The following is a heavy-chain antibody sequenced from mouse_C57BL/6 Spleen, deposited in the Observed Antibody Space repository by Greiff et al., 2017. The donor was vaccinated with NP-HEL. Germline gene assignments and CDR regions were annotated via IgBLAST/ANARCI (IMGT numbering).Heavy chain of an antibody. CDR1: GFTFSDYG. CDR2: ISSGSSTI. D-gene: IGHD2-4*01. V-gene: IGHV5-17*01. Sequence: DVMLVESGGGLVKPGGSLKLSCAASGFTFSDYGMHWVRQAPEKGLEWVAYISSGSSTIYYADTVKGRFTISRDNAKNTLFLQMTSLRSEDTAMYYCARNYDYERGYFDVWGTGPTVTVSS. CDR3: ARNYDYERGYFDV. J-gene: IGHJ1*03.